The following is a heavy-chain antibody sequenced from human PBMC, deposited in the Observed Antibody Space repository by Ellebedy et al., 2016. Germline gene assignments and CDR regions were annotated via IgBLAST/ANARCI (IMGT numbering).Heavy chain of an antibody. J-gene: IGHJ6*03. D-gene: IGHD3-3*01. CDR3: ARDTPYYDFWSGSGRYYYMDV. Sequence: ASVKVSCXASGYTFTSYGISWVRQAPGQGLEWMGWISAYNGNTNYAQKLQGRVTMTTDTSTSTAYMELRSLRSDDTAVYYCARDTPYYDFWSGSGRYYYMDVWGKGTTVTVSS. CDR1: GYTFTSYG. CDR2: ISAYNGNT. V-gene: IGHV1-18*01.